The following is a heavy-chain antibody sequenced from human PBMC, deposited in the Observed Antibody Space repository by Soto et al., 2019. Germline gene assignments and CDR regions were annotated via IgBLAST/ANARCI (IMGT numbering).Heavy chain of an antibody. Sequence: PAGSLRLCSAASGFTVSSYSMNWVRKAAGKGLEWVSYISSSSSTIYYADSVKGRFTISRDNAKNSLYLQMNSLRDEDTAVYYCARLTYYYDSSGYGLYDYYCMDVWGPGTTVTVSS. CDR1: GFTVSSYS. CDR3: ARLTYYYDSSGYGLYDYYCMDV. V-gene: IGHV3-48*02. CDR2: ISSSSSTI. D-gene: IGHD3-22*01. J-gene: IGHJ6*02.